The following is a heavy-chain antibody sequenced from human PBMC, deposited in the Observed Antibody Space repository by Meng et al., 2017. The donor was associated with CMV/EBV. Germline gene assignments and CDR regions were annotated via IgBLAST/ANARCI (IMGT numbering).Heavy chain of an antibody. Sequence: SETLSLTCTVYGGSFSSYYWNWIRQPPGKGLEWIGELTHRGSTNYNPSLKSRVTISLNTSKNQFSLELTSVTAADTAVYYCARVLPAALYAFDIWGQGTMVTVSS. J-gene: IGHJ3*02. CDR1: GGSFSSYY. D-gene: IGHD2-2*01. CDR3: ARVLPAALYAFDI. CDR2: LTHRGST. V-gene: IGHV4-34*01.